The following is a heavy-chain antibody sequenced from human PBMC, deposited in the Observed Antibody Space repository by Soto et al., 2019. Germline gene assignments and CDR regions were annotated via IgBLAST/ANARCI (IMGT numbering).Heavy chain of an antibody. CDR3: ARSQGSSTSLEIYYYYYYGMDV. CDR1: GGTFSSYA. V-gene: IGHV1-69*01. D-gene: IGHD2-2*01. J-gene: IGHJ6*02. CDR2: IIPISGTA. Sequence: QVQLVQSGAEVKKPGSSVKVSCKASGGTFSSYAISWVRQAPGQGLEWMGGIIPISGTANYAQKFQGRVTITAEESTSTVYMELISLRSEDTAVYYCARSQGSSTSLEIYYYYYYGMDVWGQGTTVTVSS.